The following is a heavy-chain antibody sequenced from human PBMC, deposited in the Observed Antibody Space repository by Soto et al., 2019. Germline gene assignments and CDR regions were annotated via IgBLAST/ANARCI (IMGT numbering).Heavy chain of an antibody. Sequence: EMQLVESGGGLVKPGGSLRLSCATSGFPFSSYAINWVRQAPGKGLQWISSISSGGRYIYYADSVKGRFTISRDNSNNSLYLQMTSLRAEDTAAYDCVRVVLLSSGDVLTVHNMDVWGKGTTVTVSS. D-gene: IGHD3-10*01. J-gene: IGHJ6*03. CDR2: ISSGGRYI. CDR3: VRVVLLSSGDVLTVHNMDV. CDR1: GFPFSSYA. V-gene: IGHV3-21*03.